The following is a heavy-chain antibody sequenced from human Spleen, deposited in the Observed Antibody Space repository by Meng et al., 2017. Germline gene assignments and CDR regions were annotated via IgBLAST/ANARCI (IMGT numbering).Heavy chain of an antibody. D-gene: IGHD6-13*01. CDR1: GYTFTGYY. V-gene: IGHV1-2*06. J-gene: IGHJ4*02. CDR3: AEATGYSPSSPFDY. CDR2: INPNSGGT. Sequence: ASVKVSCKASGYTFTGYYMHWVRQAPGQGLEWMGRINPNSGGTNYAQKFQGRVTMTRDTSISTAYMELSRLRSDDTAVYYCAEATGYSPSSPFDYWGQGTLVTVSS.